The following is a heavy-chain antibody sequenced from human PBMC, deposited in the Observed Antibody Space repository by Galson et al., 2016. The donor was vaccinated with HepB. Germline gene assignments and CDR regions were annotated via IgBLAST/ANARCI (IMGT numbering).Heavy chain of an antibody. D-gene: IGHD3-16*01. CDR3: GKHGGFDY. J-gene: IGHJ4*02. V-gene: IGHV3-23*01. CDR2: ITRSGDAT. Sequence: SLRLSCAASGFSFRNSGMSWVRQAPGRGLEWVSGITRSGDATHCADFVKGRFTISRDNSKNTLYLYMNSLSAGDTAVYYCGKHGGFDYWGQGALVTVSS. CDR1: GFSFRNSG.